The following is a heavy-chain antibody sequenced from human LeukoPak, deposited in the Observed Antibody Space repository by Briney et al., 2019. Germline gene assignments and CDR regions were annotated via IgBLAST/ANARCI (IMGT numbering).Heavy chain of an antibody. CDR1: GGSISSGGYS. J-gene: IGHJ3*02. CDR3: ARGILLLWFGELLTDIYTDAFDI. D-gene: IGHD3-10*01. V-gene: IGHV4-30-2*01. Sequence: PSQTLSLTCAVSGGSISSGGYSWSWIRQPPGKGLEWIGYIYHSGSTYYNPSLKSRVTISVDRSKNQFSLKLSSVTAADTAVYYCARGILLLWFGELLTDIYTDAFDIWGQGTMVTVSS. CDR2: IYHSGST.